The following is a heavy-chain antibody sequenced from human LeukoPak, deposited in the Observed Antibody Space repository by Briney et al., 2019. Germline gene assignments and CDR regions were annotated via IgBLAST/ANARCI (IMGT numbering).Heavy chain of an antibody. D-gene: IGHD6-19*01. Sequence: GGSLRLSCAASGFTFSSYWMSWVRQAPGKGLEWVANIKQDGSEKYYGDSVKGRLTISRDNAKNSLYLQMNSLRAEDTAVYYCASLRSSGWYRIGYFDYWGQGTLVTVSS. CDR3: ASLRSSGWYRIGYFDY. V-gene: IGHV3-7*01. CDR2: IKQDGSEK. CDR1: GFTFSSYW. J-gene: IGHJ4*02.